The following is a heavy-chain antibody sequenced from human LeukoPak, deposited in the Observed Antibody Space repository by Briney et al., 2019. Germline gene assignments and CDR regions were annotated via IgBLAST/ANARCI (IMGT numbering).Heavy chain of an antibody. D-gene: IGHD6-13*01. CDR3: ARGPRYSSSWYYYYGMDV. V-gene: IGHV1-18*01. CDR1: GYTFTSYG. J-gene: IGHJ6*02. CDR2: ISSYNGNT. Sequence: GSVKVSCKASGYTFTSYGISWVRQAPGQGVEWVGWISSYNGNTNYAQKLQGRVTMTTDTSTSTAYMELRSLRSDDTAVYYCARGPRYSSSWYYYYGMDVWGQGTTVTVSS.